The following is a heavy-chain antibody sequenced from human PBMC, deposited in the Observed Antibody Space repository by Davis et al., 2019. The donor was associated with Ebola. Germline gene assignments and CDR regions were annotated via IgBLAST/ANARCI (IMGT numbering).Heavy chain of an antibody. CDR2: ISYNGVEK. CDR1: ASTFTSYG. V-gene: IGHV3-30*18. D-gene: IGHD3-22*01. Sequence: PGGSLRLSCVGSASTFTSYGMHWVRQAPGKGLEWVALISYNGVEKHYADSVKGRFTNSRDNSKKTVDLQMNSLTTEDTAVYYCAKDGQWELLVYYYYGMDVWGQGTTVTVS. CDR3: AKDGQWELLVYYYYGMDV. J-gene: IGHJ6*02.